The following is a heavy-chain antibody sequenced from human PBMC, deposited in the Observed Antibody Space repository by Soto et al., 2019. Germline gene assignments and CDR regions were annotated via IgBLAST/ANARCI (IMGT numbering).Heavy chain of an antibody. CDR3: ARDAAAGINDY. CDR2: ISAYNGNT. D-gene: IGHD6-13*01. V-gene: IGHV1-18*01. J-gene: IGHJ4*02. CDR1: GYTFTSYG. Sequence: QVQLVQSGAEVKKPGASVKVSCKASGYTFTSYGISWVRQAPGQGLEWMGWISAYNGNTKYVQKFQGRVPMTTYTSTSTAYMGLRSLSSDDTAVYYCARDAAAGINDYWGQGTLVTVSS.